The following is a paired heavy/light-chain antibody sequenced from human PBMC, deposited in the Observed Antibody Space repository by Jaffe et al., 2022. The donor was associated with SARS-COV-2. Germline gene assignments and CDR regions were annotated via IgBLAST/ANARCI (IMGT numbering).Light chain of an antibody. Sequence: DIQMTQSPSSLSASVGDRVTITCRASQSISSYLNWYQQKPGKAPKLLIYAASSLQSGVPSRFSGSGSGTDFTLTISSLQPEDFATYYCQQSYSTPKTFGPGTKVDIK. CDR2: AAS. CDR3: QQSYSTPKT. CDR1: QSISSY. J-gene: IGKJ3*01. V-gene: IGKV1-39*01.
Heavy chain of an antibody. CDR2: IYYSGST. Sequence: QVQLQESGPGLVKPSQTLSLTCTVSGGSISSGDYYWSWIRQPPGKGLEWIGYIYYSGSTYYNPSLKSRVTISVDTSKNQFSLKLSSVTAADTAVYYCARQIVVVNPVDAFDIWGQGTMVTVSS. CDR3: ARQIVVVNPVDAFDI. CDR1: GGSISSGDYY. V-gene: IGHV4-30-4*01. J-gene: IGHJ3*02. D-gene: IGHD2-15*01.